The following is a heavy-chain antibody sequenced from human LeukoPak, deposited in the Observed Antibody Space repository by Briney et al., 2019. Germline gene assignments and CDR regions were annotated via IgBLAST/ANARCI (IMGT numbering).Heavy chain of an antibody. CDR3: ARDRDCSGGSCYSGLPHPVENWFDS. V-gene: IGHV3-74*01. CDR1: GFTFGNYA. Sequence: GGSLRLSCAASGFTFGNYAMYWVRQAPGKGLVWVSHIDSDGSSTSYADSVKGRFTISRDNAKNTLYLQMNSLRAEDTAVYYCARDRDCSGGSCYSGLPHPVENWFDSWGQGTLVTVSS. D-gene: IGHD2-15*01. CDR2: IDSDGSST. J-gene: IGHJ5*01.